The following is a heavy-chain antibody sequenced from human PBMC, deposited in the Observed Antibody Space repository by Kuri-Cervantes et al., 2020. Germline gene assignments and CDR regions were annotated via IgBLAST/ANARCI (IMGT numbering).Heavy chain of an antibody. J-gene: IGHJ6*02. V-gene: IGHV3-7*01. CDR2: IKQDGSEK. D-gene: IGHD3-10*01. CDR3: AKDGPLWFGEQGYYYYGMDV. CDR1: GFTFSSYW. Sequence: GESLKISCAASGFTFSSYWMSRVRQAPGKGLEWVANIKQDGSEKYYVDSVRGRFTISRDNAKNSLYLQMNSLRAEDTAVYYCAKDGPLWFGEQGYYYYGMDVWGQGTTVTVSS.